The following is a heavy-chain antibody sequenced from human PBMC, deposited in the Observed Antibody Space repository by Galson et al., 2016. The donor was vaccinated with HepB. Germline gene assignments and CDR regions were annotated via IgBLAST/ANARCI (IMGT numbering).Heavy chain of an antibody. J-gene: IGHJ4*02. CDR2: INPSGGVT. D-gene: IGHD4/OR15-4a*01. CDR3: ARGGAAMVITFDY. CDR1: GYTFTSYY. Sequence: SVKVSCKASGYTFTSYYMHWVRQAPGQGLEWVGIINPSGGVTTYAQKFQGRVTMTRDTSTSTVYMEMSSLRSEDTAIYYSARGGAAMVITFDYWGQGTLVTVSS. V-gene: IGHV1-46*01.